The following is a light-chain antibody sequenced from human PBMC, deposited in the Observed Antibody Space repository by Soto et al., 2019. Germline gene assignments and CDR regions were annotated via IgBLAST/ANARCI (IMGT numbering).Light chain of an antibody. CDR1: SSDVGGYNY. CDR3: SSYAGSNNVV. V-gene: IGLV2-8*01. J-gene: IGLJ2*01. Sequence: QSVLTQPPSASGSPGQSVTISCTGTSSDVGGYNYVSWYQQQPGKAPKLMIYEGSKRPSGVPDRFSGSKSGNTASLTVSGLQAEDEADYDCSSYAGSNNVVFGGGTKLTVL. CDR2: EGS.